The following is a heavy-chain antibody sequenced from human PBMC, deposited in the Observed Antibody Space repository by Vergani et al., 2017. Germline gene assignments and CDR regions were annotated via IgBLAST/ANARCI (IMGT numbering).Heavy chain of an antibody. V-gene: IGHV4-31*03. CDR3: ARRYYMPAPPTYYSFDF. Sequence: QVHLQESGPGLVKPSETLSLSCTVSGGSISTGGYYWTWIRQRPGKALEWIGFVYDSGNTYYNPSLEGRVSISADTSKNQFSLKLNFVTAADTAVYYCARRYYMPAPPTYYSFDFWGRGTLVTVSS. CDR2: VYDSGNT. J-gene: IGHJ4*02. CDR1: GGSISTGGYY. D-gene: IGHD3-10*01.